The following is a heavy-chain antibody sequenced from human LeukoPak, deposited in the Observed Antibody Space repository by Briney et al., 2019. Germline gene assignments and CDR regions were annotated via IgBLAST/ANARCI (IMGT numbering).Heavy chain of an antibody. CDR2: IKPSGGST. CDR3: AREVPENFNFDY. J-gene: IGHJ4*02. CDR1: GYTFTSYY. V-gene: IGHV1-46*01. Sequence: GASVKVSCKASGYTFTSYYTHWVRQAPGQGLEWMGTIKPSGGSTLYAQKFQGRVTVTSDMSTSTVYVELSSLRSEDTAVYYCAREVPENFNFDYWGQGTLVTVSS. D-gene: IGHD2/OR15-2a*01.